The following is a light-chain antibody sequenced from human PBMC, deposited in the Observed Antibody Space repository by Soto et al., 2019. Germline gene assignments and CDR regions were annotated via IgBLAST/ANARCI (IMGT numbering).Light chain of an antibody. CDR2: GAS. CDR3: QHYTNWPLT. CDR1: HSVSSR. J-gene: IGKJ4*01. Sequence: EIVMTQSPATLSVSPGERATLSCRASHSVSSRLAWYQQKPGQAPRLLIYGASTRATGLPARFSGSGSGTEFTLTISSLQSEDFAVYYCQHYTNWPLTFGGGTKAEI. V-gene: IGKV3-15*01.